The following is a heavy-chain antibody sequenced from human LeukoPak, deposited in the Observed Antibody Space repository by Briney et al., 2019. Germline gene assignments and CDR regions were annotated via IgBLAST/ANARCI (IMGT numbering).Heavy chain of an antibody. CDR1: DYSISSGYY. D-gene: IGHD4-17*01. CDR3: ARVGDYGDYVNWFDP. J-gene: IGHJ5*02. Sequence: SETLSLTCTVSDYSISSGYYWGWIRQPPGKGLEWIGSIYHGGGTYYNPSLKSRVTISVDTSKNQFSLKVKSVTVADTAVYYCARVGDYGDYVNWFDPWGQGTLVTVSS. V-gene: IGHV4-38-2*02. CDR2: IYHGGGT.